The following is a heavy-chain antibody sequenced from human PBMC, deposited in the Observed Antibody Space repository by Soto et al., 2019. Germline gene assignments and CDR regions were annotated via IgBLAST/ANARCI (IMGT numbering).Heavy chain of an antibody. Sequence: SETLSLTCTVSGGSISSYYWSWIRQPPGKGLEWIGYIYYSGSTNYNPSLKSRVTISVDTSKNQFSLKLSSVTAADTAVYYCARINNSGWYVDYYYMDVWGKGTTVTVSS. CDR3: ARINNSGWYVDYYYMDV. D-gene: IGHD6-19*01. J-gene: IGHJ6*03. CDR2: IYYSGST. V-gene: IGHV4-59*01. CDR1: GGSISSYY.